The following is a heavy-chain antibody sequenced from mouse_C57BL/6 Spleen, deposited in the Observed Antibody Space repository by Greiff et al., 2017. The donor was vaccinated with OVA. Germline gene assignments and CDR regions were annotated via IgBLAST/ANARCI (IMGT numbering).Heavy chain of an antibody. CDR3: TTGNPRAMDY. CDR2: IDPENGDI. V-gene: IGHV14-4*01. CDR1: GFNIKDDY. Sequence: EVMLVESGAELVRPGASVKLSCTASGFNIKDDYMHWVKQRPEQGLEWIGWIDPENGDIAYASKFQGKATITADTSSNTAYLQLSSLTSEDTAVYYCTTGNPRAMDYWGQGTSVTVSS. J-gene: IGHJ4*01. D-gene: IGHD2-1*01.